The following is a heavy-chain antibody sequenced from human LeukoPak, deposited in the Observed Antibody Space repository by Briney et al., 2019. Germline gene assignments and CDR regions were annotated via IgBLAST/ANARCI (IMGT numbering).Heavy chain of an antibody. CDR3: AGDEMLGASWFDR. D-gene: IGHD1-26*01. CDR1: GGSISSYY. V-gene: IGHV4-4*07. Sequence: SETLSLTCTASGGSISSYYWSWIRQPAGKGLEWVGRIYTSGSTNHNPSLKRRATTSVGTSKNHFSFKLISGPAAAPAVYYCAGDEMLGASWFDRWGQGTLVTVSS. CDR2: IYTSGST. J-gene: IGHJ5*02.